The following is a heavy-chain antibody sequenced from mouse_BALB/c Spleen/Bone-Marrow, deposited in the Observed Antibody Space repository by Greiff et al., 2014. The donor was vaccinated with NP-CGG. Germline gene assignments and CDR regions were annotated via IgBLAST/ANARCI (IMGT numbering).Heavy chain of an antibody. CDR1: GFNIEDTY. V-gene: IGHV14-3*02. J-gene: IGHJ2*01. CDR3: ARYDYGVYFDY. CDR2: IDPANGNT. Sequence: VHVKQSGAELVKPGASVKLSCTASGFNIEDTYMHWVKQRPEQGLEWIGRIDPANGNTKYDPKFQGKATITADTSSNTAYLQLSSLTSEDTAVYYCARYDYGVYFDYWGQGTTLTVSS. D-gene: IGHD2-4*01.